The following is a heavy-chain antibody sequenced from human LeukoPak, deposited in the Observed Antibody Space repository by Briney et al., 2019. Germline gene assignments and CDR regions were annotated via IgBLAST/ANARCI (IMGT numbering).Heavy chain of an antibody. CDR3: ARDGEIGKLYYYYYMDV. D-gene: IGHD4-23*01. CDR1: GYTFTGYY. CDR2: INPNSGGT. J-gene: IGHJ6*03. V-gene: IGHV1-2*02. Sequence: GASVKVSCKASGYTFTGYYMHWVRQAPGQGLEWMGWINPNSGGTNYAQKFQGRVTMTRDTSISTAYMELSRLRSDDTAVYYCARDGEIGKLYYYYYMDVWGKGTTVTISS.